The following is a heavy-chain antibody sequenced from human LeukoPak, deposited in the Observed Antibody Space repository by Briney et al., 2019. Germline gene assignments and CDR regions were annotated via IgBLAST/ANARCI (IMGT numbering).Heavy chain of an antibody. CDR2: INPSGGST. Sequence: GASVKVSCKASGYSFTGYYMHWVRQAPGQGLEWMGIINPSGGSTSYAQKFQGRVTMTRDTSTSTVYMELSSLRSEDTAVYYCAREPYGSGSYDAFDIWGQGTMVTVSS. D-gene: IGHD3-10*01. CDR1: GYSFTGYY. J-gene: IGHJ3*02. CDR3: AREPYGSGSYDAFDI. V-gene: IGHV1-46*01.